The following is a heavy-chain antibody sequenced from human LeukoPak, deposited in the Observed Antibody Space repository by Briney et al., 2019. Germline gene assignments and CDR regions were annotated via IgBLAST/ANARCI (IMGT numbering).Heavy chain of an antibody. CDR3: ARVISSGWSHAFDI. V-gene: IGHV3-30*04. J-gene: IGHJ3*02. CDR2: ISSDGSNK. Sequence: GGSLRLSCAASGFTFSSYAMHWARQAPGKGLEWVAVISSDGSNKYYADSVKGRSTVSRDNSKNTLYLQMNSLRAEDTAVYYCARVISSGWSHAFDIWGQGTMVTVSS. CDR1: GFTFSSYA. D-gene: IGHD6-19*01.